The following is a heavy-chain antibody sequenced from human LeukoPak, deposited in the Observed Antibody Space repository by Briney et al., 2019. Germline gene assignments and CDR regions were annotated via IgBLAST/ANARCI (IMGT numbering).Heavy chain of an antibody. CDR1: GGSISSGSYY. Sequence: SETLSLTCTVSGGSISSGSYYWSWIRQPAGKGLEWIGRIYTSGSTNYNPSLKSRVTISVDTSKNQFSLKLSSVTAADTAVYYCARSYYYDSSGYFDYWGQGTLVAVSS. CDR2: IYTSGST. V-gene: IGHV4-61*02. CDR3: ARSYYYDSSGYFDY. J-gene: IGHJ4*02. D-gene: IGHD3-22*01.